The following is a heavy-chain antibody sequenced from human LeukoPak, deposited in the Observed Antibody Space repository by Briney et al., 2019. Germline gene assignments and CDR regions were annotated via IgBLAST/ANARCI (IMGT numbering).Heavy chain of an antibody. CDR3: ARHSGGWDLDY. CDR2: IYYSGST. V-gene: IGHV4-59*08. Sequence: SETLSLTCTVSGGSISSYYWSWIRQPPGKGLEWIGYIYYSGSTNYNPSLKCRVTISVDTSKNQFSLKLSSVTAADTAVYYCARHSGGWDLDYWGQGTLVTVSS. CDR1: GGSISSYY. D-gene: IGHD2-15*01. J-gene: IGHJ4*02.